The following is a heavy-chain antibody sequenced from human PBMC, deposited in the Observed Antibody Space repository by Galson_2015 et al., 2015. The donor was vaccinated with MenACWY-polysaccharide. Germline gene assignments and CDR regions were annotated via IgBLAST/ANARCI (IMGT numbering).Heavy chain of an antibody. CDR1: GFTFSSYA. D-gene: IGHD3-3*01. V-gene: IGHV3-30*04. J-gene: IGHJ6*02. CDR2: ITYGGSNK. Sequence: SLRLSCAAPGFTFSSYAMHWVRQAPGKGLEWVAVITYGGSNKYYADSVKGRFTISRDSSKNTLYLQMNSLRAEDTAVYYCARVFLEWFPSGMDVWGQGTPVTVSS. CDR3: ARVFLEWFPSGMDV.